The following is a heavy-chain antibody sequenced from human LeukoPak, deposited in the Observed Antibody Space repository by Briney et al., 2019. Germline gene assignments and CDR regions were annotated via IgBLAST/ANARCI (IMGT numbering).Heavy chain of an antibody. D-gene: IGHD3-9*01. J-gene: IGHJ5*02. Sequence: LRLSCAASGFTFSDYYMSWIRQPPGKGLEWIGEINHSGSTNYNPSLKSRVTISVDTSKNQFSLKLSSVTAADTAVYYCARKGTDYDILTGYYANWFDPWGQGTLVTVSS. CDR1: GFTFSDYY. CDR3: ARKGTDYDILTGYYANWFDP. CDR2: INHSGST. V-gene: IGHV4-34*01.